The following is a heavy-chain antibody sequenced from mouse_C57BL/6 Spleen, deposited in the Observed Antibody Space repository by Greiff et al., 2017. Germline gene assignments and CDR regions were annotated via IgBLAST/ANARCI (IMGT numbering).Heavy chain of an antibody. D-gene: IGHD1-1*01. Sequence: EVQLQQSGAELVRPGASVKLSCTASGFNIKDYYMHWVKQRPEQGLEWIGRIDPEDGDTEYAPKFQGKATMTADTSSNTAYLQLSSLTSEDTAVYYCTTCIYYGSSYLFFDYWGQGTTLTVSS. J-gene: IGHJ2*01. CDR3: TTCIYYGSSYLFFDY. CDR2: IDPEDGDT. V-gene: IGHV14-1*01. CDR1: GFNIKDYY.